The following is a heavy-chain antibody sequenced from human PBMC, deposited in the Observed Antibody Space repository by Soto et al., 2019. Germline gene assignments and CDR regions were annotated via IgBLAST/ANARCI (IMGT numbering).Heavy chain of an antibody. CDR3: AHRYGGNYYRWYFDS. D-gene: IGHD1-26*01. CDR2: ISWKDEK. Sequence: SGPTLVNPTQTLTVTCTFSGFSLSTSGAGVGWIRQSPGKAPEWLALISWKDEKRYNPGLKSRLTITKDTSKNRVVLTMTDLDPVDTATYFCAHRYGGNYYRWYFDSWGQGTLVTVSS. CDR1: GFSLSTSGAG. V-gene: IGHV2-5*01. J-gene: IGHJ4*02.